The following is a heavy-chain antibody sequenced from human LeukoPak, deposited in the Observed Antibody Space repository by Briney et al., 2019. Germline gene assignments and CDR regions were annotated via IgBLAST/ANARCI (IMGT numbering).Heavy chain of an antibody. V-gene: IGHV4-59*01. D-gene: IGHD2-15*01. CDR3: ARADGYCSGGSCYSYAYYYMDV. CDR2: IYYSWST. J-gene: IGHJ6*03. Sequence: SETLSLTCTVSGVSISSYYWSWIRQPPGKGLEWIGYIYYSWSTNYNPSLKSRVTISVDTSKNQFSLKLSSVTAADTAVYYCARADGYCSGGSCYSYAYYYMDVWGKGTTVTVSS. CDR1: GVSISSYY.